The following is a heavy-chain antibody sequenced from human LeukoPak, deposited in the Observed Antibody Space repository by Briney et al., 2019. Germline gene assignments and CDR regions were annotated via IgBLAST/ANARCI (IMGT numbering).Heavy chain of an antibody. Sequence: GGSLRLSCAASGFTFSSYGMHWVRQAPGKGLEWVAVIWYDGSNKYYADSVKGRFTISRDNSKNTLYLQMNSLRAGDTAVYYCARVLGDVDTAMAFDYWGQGTLVTASS. J-gene: IGHJ4*02. D-gene: IGHD5-18*01. CDR1: GFTFSSYG. V-gene: IGHV3-33*01. CDR3: ARVLGDVDTAMAFDY. CDR2: IWYDGSNK.